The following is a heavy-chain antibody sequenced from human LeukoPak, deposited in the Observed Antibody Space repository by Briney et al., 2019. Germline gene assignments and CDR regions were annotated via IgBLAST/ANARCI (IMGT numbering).Heavy chain of an antibody. D-gene: IGHD3-22*01. Sequence: SETLSLTCTVSGGSISSYYWSWIRQPPGRGLEWIGYIYYSGSTNYKPSLKSRVTISVDTSKNQFSLKLSSVTAADTAVYYCARVRYDSSGYYHDYWAQGTLVTVSS. V-gene: IGHV4-59*01. CDR2: IYYSGST. CDR3: ARVRYDSSGYYHDY. J-gene: IGHJ4*02. CDR1: GGSISSYY.